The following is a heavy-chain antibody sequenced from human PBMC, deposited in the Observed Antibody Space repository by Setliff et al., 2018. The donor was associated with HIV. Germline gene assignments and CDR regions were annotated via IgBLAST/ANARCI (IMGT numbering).Heavy chain of an antibody. V-gene: IGHV3-7*03. CDR3: ARNLIRSSYFGILSNWFDT. Sequence: HPGGSLRLSCAASGFTISNDWMTWVRQAPGKGLEWVANVKKDESEKYYVASVKGRFTISRDNAKNSLYLQMNNLRAEDTALYYCARNLIRSSYFGILSNWFDTWGQGTLVTVSS. CDR2: VKKDESEK. J-gene: IGHJ5*02. D-gene: IGHD3-9*01. CDR1: GFTISNDW.